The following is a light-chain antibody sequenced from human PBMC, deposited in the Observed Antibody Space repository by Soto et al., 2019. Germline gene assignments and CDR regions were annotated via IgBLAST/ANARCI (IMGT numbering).Light chain of an antibody. CDR2: YDS. Sequence: SYELTQPPSVSVAPGKTARITCGGNNIGSKSVHWYQQKPCQAPVLVIYYDSDRPSGIPERFSGSNSGNTATLTISRVEAGDEADYYCQVWDSSSDHDVFGTGTKVTVL. CDR3: QVWDSSSDHDV. J-gene: IGLJ1*01. CDR1: NIGSKS. V-gene: IGLV3-21*04.